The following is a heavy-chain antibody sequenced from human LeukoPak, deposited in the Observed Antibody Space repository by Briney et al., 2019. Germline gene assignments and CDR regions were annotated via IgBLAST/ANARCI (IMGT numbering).Heavy chain of an antibody. CDR3: ARGGFLYGSGRGYGMDV. CDR2: MNPNNDNT. V-gene: IGHV1-8*01. CDR1: GYTFTSHD. D-gene: IGHD3-10*01. J-gene: IGHJ6*04. Sequence: GASVKVSCKASGYTFTSHDINWVRQATGQGLEWMGWMNPNNDNTGYVQKFQGRVTMTRNTSIGTAYMELSSLRSEDTAVYYCARGGFLYGSGRGYGMDVWGRGTTVTVSS.